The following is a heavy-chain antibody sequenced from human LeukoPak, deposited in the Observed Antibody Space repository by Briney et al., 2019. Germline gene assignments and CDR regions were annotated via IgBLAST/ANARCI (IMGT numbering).Heavy chain of an antibody. V-gene: IGHV3-48*03. CDR3: ATMTVASAFDY. Sequence: PGGSLRLSCAVSGFTSEFTFSDYEMYWVRQAPGKGLEGVSYISSSGSTKYYADSVKGRFTISRDNAKNSLFLQMNSLRAEDTAVYYCATMTVASAFDYWGQGTLVTVSS. CDR2: ISSSGSTK. J-gene: IGHJ4*02. CDR1: GFTSEFTFSDYE. D-gene: IGHD6-19*01.